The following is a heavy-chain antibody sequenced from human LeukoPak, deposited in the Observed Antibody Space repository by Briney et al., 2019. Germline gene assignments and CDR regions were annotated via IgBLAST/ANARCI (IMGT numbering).Heavy chain of an antibody. CDR2: ISYDGSNK. Sequence: LRLSCAASGFTFSSYAMHWVRQAPGKGLEWVAVISYDGSNKYYADSVKGRFTISRDNSKNTLYLQMNSLRAEDTAVYYCARGGFCSGGSCPVDYYYYMDVWGKGTTVTVSS. D-gene: IGHD2-15*01. CDR3: ARGGFCSGGSCPVDYYYYMDV. V-gene: IGHV3-30*04. J-gene: IGHJ6*03. CDR1: GFTFSSYA.